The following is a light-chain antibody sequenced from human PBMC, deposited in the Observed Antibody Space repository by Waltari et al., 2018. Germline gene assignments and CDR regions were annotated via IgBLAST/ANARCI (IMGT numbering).Light chain of an antibody. J-gene: IGKJ4*01. V-gene: IGKV1-5*01. CDR3: QQYNSHSPLT. CDR2: DAS. CDR1: QTLGRR. Sequence: DIQMTQSPSTLSASIGDRVPITCRASQTLGRRLAWYQQSPGKAPKPLIYDASSLESGVQSRFSGSGSGTEFTLTISSLHPHDLATFYCQQYNSHSPLTFGGGTKVEIK.